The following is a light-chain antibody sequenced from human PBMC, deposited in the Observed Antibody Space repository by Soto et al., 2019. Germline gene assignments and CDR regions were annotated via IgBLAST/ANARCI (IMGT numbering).Light chain of an antibody. CDR1: QTIRSNY. CDR2: GAS. Sequence: ETVLTQSPGTLSLSPGERATLSCRASQTIRSNYLAWYRQTPGQAPRLLIYGASNRATGIADRFSGSGSGTDFTLIFSTLEPEDFALYYCQQYGSSPWTFGQGTKVEIK. V-gene: IGKV3-20*01. J-gene: IGKJ1*01. CDR3: QQYGSSPWT.